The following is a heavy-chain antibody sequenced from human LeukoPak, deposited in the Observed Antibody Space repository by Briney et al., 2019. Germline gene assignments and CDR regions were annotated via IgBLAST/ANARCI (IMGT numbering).Heavy chain of an antibody. CDR3: ARDPGFSSFDY. CDR1: GFIFNNYW. Sequence: GGSLRLSCAASGFIFNNYWMTWVRQTPGKGLEVVANLNRDGSVKNYIDSVRGRFTISRDNADYSLDLQMNSLRAEDTAVHYCARDPGFSSFDYWGQGALVIVSS. D-gene: IGHD6-13*01. J-gene: IGHJ4*02. CDR2: LNRDGSVK. V-gene: IGHV3-7*01.